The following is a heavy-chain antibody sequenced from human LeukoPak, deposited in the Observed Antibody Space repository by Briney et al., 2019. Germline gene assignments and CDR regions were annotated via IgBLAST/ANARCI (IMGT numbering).Heavy chain of an antibody. CDR2: ISYSGST. J-gene: IGHJ5*02. V-gene: IGHV4-59*08. CDR3: ARLLGYCSGGSCYPRWFAP. CDR1: GGPFSGYY. D-gene: IGHD2-15*01. Sequence: PSETLSLTCAVYGGPFSGYYWNWIRQPPGKGLEWIGYISYSGSTNYNPSLKSRVTMSLDTSKNHFSLKLTSVTAADTAVYYCARLLGYCSGGSCYPRWFAPWGQGTLVTVSS.